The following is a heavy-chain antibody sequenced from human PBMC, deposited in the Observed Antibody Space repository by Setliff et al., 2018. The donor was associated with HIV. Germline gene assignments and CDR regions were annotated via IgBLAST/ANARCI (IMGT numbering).Heavy chain of an antibody. CDR2: IYYSGST. V-gene: IGHV4-38-2*02. CDR3: ARDRSSGRGYYYYYYMDV. CDR1: GYSISSGYY. Sequence: SETLSLTCGVSGYSISSGYYWGWIRQPPGKGLEWIGSIYYSGSTYYNPSLKSRVTISVDTSKNQFSLKLSSVTAADTAVYYCARDRSSGRGYYYYYYMDVWGKGTTVTVSS. D-gene: IGHD6-19*01. J-gene: IGHJ6*03.